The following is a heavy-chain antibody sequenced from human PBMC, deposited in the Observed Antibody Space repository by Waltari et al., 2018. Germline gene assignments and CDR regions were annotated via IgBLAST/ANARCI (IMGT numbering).Heavy chain of an antibody. CDR3: ARDVEGDGVLYGSPRRFDY. CDR2: RYYRGTT. V-gene: IGHV4-38-2*02. D-gene: IGHD3-10*01. CDR1: NFYISNGYY. Sequence: QVQLQESGPGLVKPSETLSLTCAVSNFYISNGYYWGWIRQPPGKGLEWIGSRYYRGTTYYNPSLKGRVTISVDTSKNNLFLNLNSVTAADTTVYYCARDVEGDGVLYGSPRRFDYWGQGILVTVSS. J-gene: IGHJ4*02.